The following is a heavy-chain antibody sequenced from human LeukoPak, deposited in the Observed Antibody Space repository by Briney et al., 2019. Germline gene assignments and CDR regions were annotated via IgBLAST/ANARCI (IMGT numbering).Heavy chain of an antibody. J-gene: IGHJ1*01. V-gene: IGHV3-9*01. CDR2: ISWNSGSI. CDR3: AKVGLYAEYFQH. Sequence: GGSLRLSCAASGFTFDDYAMHWVRQAPGKGLEWVSGISWNSGSIGYADSVKGRFTISRDNAKNSLYLQMNSLRAEDTALYYCAKVGLYAEYFQHWGQGTPVTVSS. CDR1: GFTFDDYA.